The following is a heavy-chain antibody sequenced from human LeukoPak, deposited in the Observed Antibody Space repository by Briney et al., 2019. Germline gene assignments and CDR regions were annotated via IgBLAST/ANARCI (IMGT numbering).Heavy chain of an antibody. Sequence: GESLKISCKGSGYSFTSYWIGWVRQMPGKGLEWMGIIYPGDSDTRYSPSFQGQVTISADKSISTAYLQWSSLKASDTAMYYCARGRDIVVVPAANWFDPWGQATLVTVSS. CDR1: GYSFTSYW. J-gene: IGHJ5*02. CDR2: IYPGDSDT. D-gene: IGHD2-2*01. V-gene: IGHV5-51*01. CDR3: ARGRDIVVVPAANWFDP.